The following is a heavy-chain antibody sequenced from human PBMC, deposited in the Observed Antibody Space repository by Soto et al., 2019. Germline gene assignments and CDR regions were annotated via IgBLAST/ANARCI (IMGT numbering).Heavy chain of an antibody. CDR3: VKAQERSAQYFAVVITAFDF. V-gene: IGHV3-30*18. CDR2: ISHDGNSH. CDR1: GFTFSNYG. Sequence: TGGSLRLSCEGSGFTFSNYGIHWVRQAPGKGLEWVAVISHDGNSHHLADSVRGRFTISRDNSKNTVFLQMTSLRREDSAVYHCVKAQERSAQYFAVVITAFDFWGQGTMVTVSS. J-gene: IGHJ3*01. D-gene: IGHD3-22*01.